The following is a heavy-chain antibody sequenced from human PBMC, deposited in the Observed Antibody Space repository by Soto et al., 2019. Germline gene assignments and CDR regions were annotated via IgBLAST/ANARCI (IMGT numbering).Heavy chain of an antibody. D-gene: IGHD1-26*01. CDR2: ISAYNGNT. J-gene: IGHJ5*02. V-gene: IGHV1-18*01. CDR3: ARDREWVGATFSDRAHPFDP. Sequence: QVQLVQSGAEVKKPGASVKVSCKASGYTFTSYGISWVRQAPGQGLEWMGWISAYNGNTNYAQKLQGRVTMTTDTSASTAYMELRSLRSDDTAVYYCARDREWVGATFSDRAHPFDPCGHGTLVTVSS. CDR1: GYTFTSYG.